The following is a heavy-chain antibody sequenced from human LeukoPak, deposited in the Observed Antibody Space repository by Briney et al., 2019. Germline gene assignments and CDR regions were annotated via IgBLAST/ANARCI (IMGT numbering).Heavy chain of an antibody. Sequence: GGSLRLSCAASGFTLSSHMMSWVRQAPGKGLEWVSYFNGRGGTTDYADSVKGRFTMLRDSSKDTLFLQMNSLRDEDTAVYYCARGVGFTTCMDVWGQGTTVTVSS. V-gene: IGHV3-23*01. CDR1: GFTLSSHM. CDR3: ARGVGFTTCMDV. CDR2: FNGRGGTT. D-gene: IGHD1-14*01. J-gene: IGHJ6*02.